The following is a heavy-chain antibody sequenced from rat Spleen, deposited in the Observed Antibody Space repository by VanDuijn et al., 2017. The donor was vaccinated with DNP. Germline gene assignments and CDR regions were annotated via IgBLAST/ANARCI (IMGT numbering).Heavy chain of an antibody. CDR3: ARWGTYFDY. J-gene: IGHJ2*01. Sequence: EVQLQESGPGLMKPSQSLSLTCSVTGYSITSNYWGWIRQFPGNKMEYIGHITYSGSTNYNPSLKSRISITRDTWKNQFFLQLNSVTTEDTATYYCARWGTYFDYWGQGVMVTVSS. CDR1: GYSITSNY. V-gene: IGHV3-1*01. CDR2: ITYSGST.